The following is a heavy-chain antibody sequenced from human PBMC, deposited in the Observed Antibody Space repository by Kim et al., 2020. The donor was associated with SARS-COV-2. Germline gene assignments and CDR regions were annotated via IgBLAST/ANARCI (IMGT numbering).Heavy chain of an antibody. V-gene: IGHV1-3*01. CDR3: ARAYDSGTYGKWFAP. Sequence: ASVKVSCKTSGYTFTNYAIHWVRQAPGQRLEWMGSITPGNGNTKYSQKFEGRVTFTRDTSTSTAYIDLSSLTSEDTAVYYCARAYDSGTYGKWFAPLGQGPWSPSPQ. CDR1: GYTFTNYA. D-gene: IGHD3-10*01. CDR2: ITPGNGNT. J-gene: IGHJ5*02.